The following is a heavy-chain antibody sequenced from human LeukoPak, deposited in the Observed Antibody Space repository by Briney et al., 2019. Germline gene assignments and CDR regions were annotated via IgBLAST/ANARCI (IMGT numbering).Heavy chain of an antibody. D-gene: IGHD3-16*01. CDR1: GFTVSSNY. Sequence: GGSLRLSCTASGFTVSSNYMNWVGQAAGQGLEWVSVIYSGGSTYYVDSVKGRFTISRDDSKNTLYLQMNSLRAEDTAVYYCARGGEDVWGKGTTVTVSS. J-gene: IGHJ6*04. V-gene: IGHV3-53*01. CDR3: ARGGEDV. CDR2: IYSGGST.